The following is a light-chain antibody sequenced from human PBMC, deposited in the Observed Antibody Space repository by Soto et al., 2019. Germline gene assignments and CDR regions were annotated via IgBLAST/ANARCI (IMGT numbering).Light chain of an antibody. CDR3: LLSYSGAGGFV. CDR2: DTS. Sequence: QAVVTQEPSLTVSPGGTVTLTCGSSTGAVTSGHYPYWFQQKPGQAPRTLIYDTSNKHSWTPARFSGSLLGGKAAPTLSGAQPEDEAEYYCLLSYSGAGGFVFGTGTQLTVL. CDR1: TGAVTSGHY. J-gene: IGLJ7*01. V-gene: IGLV7-46*01.